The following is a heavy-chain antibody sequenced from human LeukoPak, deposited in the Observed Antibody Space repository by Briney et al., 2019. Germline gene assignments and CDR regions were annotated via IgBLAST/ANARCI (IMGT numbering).Heavy chain of an antibody. D-gene: IGHD3-3*01. V-gene: IGHV3-30*04. J-gene: IGHJ4*02. Sequence: GRSLRLSCAASGFTFSDYAMHWLRQAPGKGLEWVAVISYDGSKKYYADSVKGRFTISRDNAKNSLYLQMNSLRAEDTAVFYCARDRGGAYDFWSGYYTGYFDYWGQGTLVTVSS. CDR1: GFTFSDYA. CDR3: ARDRGGAYDFWSGYYTGYFDY. CDR2: ISYDGSKK.